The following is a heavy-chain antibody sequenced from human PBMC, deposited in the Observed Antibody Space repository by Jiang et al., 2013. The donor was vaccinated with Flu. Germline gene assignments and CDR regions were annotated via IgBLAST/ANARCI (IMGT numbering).Heavy chain of an antibody. V-gene: IGHV4-59*13. CDR2: IYYSGST. CDR3: ATTGDPALGAFDI. D-gene: IGHD7-27*01. Sequence: GLVKPSETLSLTCTVSGGSISSYYWSWIRQPPGKGLEWIGYIYYSGSTNYNPSLKSRVTISVDTSKNQFSLKLSSVTAADTAVYYCATTGDPALGAFDIWGQGTMVTVSS. CDR1: GGSISSYY. J-gene: IGHJ3*02.